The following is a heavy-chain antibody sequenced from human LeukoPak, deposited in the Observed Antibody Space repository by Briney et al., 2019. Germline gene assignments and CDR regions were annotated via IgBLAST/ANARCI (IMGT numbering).Heavy chain of an antibody. D-gene: IGHD4-23*01. J-gene: IGHJ3*02. CDR3: ARDRTVVGAFDI. CDR1: GFTFSSSG. Sequence: PGGSLRLSCAASGFTFSSSGMHWVRQAPGKGLEWVAVIWYDGSNKYYADSVKGRFTISRDNSKNTLYLQMNSLRAEDTAVYYCARDRTVVGAFDIWGQGTMVTVSS. CDR2: IWYDGSNK. V-gene: IGHV3-33*01.